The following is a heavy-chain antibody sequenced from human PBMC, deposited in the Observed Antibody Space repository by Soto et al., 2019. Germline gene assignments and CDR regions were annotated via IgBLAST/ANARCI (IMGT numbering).Heavy chain of an antibody. D-gene: IGHD5-12*01. CDR2: IWYDGSKK. CDR3: ARDPGYSGFDFDY. V-gene: IGHV3-33*01. CDR1: GFTFSSHA. J-gene: IGHJ4*02. Sequence: GGSLRLSCAASGFTFSSHAMHWVRQAPGKGLEWVAVIWYDGSKKYYGDSVKGRFTVARDDSKSTLSLQMNSLRVEDTAVYYCARDPGYSGFDFDYWGQGTLVTVSS.